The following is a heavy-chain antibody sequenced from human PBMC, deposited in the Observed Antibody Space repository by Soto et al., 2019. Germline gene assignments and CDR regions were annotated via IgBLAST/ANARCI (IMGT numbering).Heavy chain of an antibody. V-gene: IGHV4-31*03. CDR1: GESISSGGYY. CDR2: IYASESA. CDR3: ARASSSSSAADY. Sequence: QVQLQESGPGLVKASQTLSLICSVSGESISSGGYYWSWIRHHPGKGLGWIGYIYASESAYYNPSLKSRVTISMDTSKNHFAMKLSSVTAADTAVYYCARASSSSSAADYWGQGTLITVSS. D-gene: IGHD6-6*01. J-gene: IGHJ4*02.